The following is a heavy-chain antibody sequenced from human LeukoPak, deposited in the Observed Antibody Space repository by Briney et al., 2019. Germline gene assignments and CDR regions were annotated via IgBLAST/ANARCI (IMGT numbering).Heavy chain of an antibody. Sequence: SETLSLTCTVSGGSISSSSYYWSWIRQPPGKGLEWIGYIYYSGSTNYNPSLKSRVTISVDTSKNQFSLKLSSVTAADTAVYYCARSSMVRGVDYWGQGTLVTVSS. D-gene: IGHD3-10*01. J-gene: IGHJ4*02. CDR1: GGSISSSSYY. CDR3: ARSSMVRGVDY. CDR2: IYYSGST. V-gene: IGHV4-61*05.